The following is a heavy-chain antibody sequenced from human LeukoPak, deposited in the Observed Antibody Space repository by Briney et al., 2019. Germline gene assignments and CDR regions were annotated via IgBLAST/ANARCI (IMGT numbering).Heavy chain of an antibody. CDR1: GGPFSSYA. D-gene: IGHD6-19*01. J-gene: IGHJ4*02. CDR2: IIPIFGTA. V-gene: IGHV1-69*13. Sequence: ASVKVSCKASGGPFSSYAISWVRQAPGQGLEWRGGIIPIFGTANYAQKFQGRVTITADESTSTAYMELSSLRSEDTAVYYCARDRSSGRPKWSGFDYWGQGTLVTVSS. CDR3: ARDRSSGRPKWSGFDY.